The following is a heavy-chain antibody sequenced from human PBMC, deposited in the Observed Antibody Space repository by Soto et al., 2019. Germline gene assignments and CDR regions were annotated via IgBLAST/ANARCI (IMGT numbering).Heavy chain of an antibody. J-gene: IGHJ4*02. V-gene: IGHV5-51*01. CDR3: ARFSVLRFLEWFPYYFDY. CDR1: GYSFTSYW. D-gene: IGHD3-3*01. CDR2: IYPGDSDT. Sequence: PGESLKISCKGSGYSFTSYWIGWVRQMPGKGLEWMGIIYPGDSDTRYSPSFQGQVTISADKSISTAYLQWSSLKAPDTAMYYCARFSVLRFLEWFPYYFDYWGQGTLVTVSS.